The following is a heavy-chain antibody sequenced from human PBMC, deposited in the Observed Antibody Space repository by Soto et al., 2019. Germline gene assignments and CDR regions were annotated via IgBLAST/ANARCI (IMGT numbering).Heavy chain of an antibody. D-gene: IGHD1-1*01. Sequence: EVQLVESGGGLIQPGGSLRLSCAASGLTVSNHYMSWVRQAPGKGLEWVSVIYSGGNTNYADSVKGRFNISRDNPKNTVHLQMNNLRAEATALYYGARGPNDGFTWGQGTTVTVSS. V-gene: IGHV3-53*01. J-gene: IGHJ3*01. CDR1: GLTVSNHY. CDR2: IYSGGNT. CDR3: ARGPNDGFT.